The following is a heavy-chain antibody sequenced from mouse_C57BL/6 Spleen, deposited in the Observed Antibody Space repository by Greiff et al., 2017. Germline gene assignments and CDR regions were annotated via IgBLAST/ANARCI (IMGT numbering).Heavy chain of an antibody. CDR1: GYTFTSYW. Sequence: QVQLQQPGAELVRPGTSVTLSCKASGYTFTSYWMHWVKQRPGQGLEWIGVIDPSDSYTNYNQKFKGKATLTVDTSSSTAYMQLSSLTSANSAVYYCARETVYFDYWGQGTTLTVSS. CDR3: ARETVYFDY. CDR2: IDPSDSYT. V-gene: IGHV1-59*01. J-gene: IGHJ2*01. D-gene: IGHD1-1*01.